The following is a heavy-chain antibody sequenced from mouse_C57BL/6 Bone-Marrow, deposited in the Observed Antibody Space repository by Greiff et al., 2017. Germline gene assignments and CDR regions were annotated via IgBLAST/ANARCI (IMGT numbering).Heavy chain of an antibody. CDR1: GFTFSSYG. V-gene: IGHV5-6*01. J-gene: IGHJ3*01. Sequence: DVQLVESGGDLVKPGGSLKLSCAASGFTFSSYGMSWVRQTPDKRLEWVATISSGGSYTYYPDSVKGRFTISRDNAKNTLYLQMSSLKSEDTAMYYCARHGWEFAYWGQGTLVTVSA. D-gene: IGHD4-1*01. CDR2: ISSGGSYT. CDR3: ARHGWEFAY.